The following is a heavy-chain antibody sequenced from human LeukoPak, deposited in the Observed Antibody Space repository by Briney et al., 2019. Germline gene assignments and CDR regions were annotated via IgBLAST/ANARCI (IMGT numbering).Heavy chain of an antibody. J-gene: IGHJ4*02. V-gene: IGHV4-39*01. D-gene: IGHD3-9*01. CDR1: GGSISSSSYY. CDR2: IYYSGST. CDR3: ARQFYDISY. Sequence: SATLSLTCPVSGGSISSSSYYWGWIRQPPGKGLEWIGSIYYSGSTYYNPSLKSRVTISVDTSKNQFSLKLSSVTAADTAVYYCARQFYDISYWGQGTLVTVSS.